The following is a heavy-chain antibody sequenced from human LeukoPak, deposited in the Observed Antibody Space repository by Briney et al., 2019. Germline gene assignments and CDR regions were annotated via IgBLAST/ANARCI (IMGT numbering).Heavy chain of an antibody. CDR3: ARDRFDSGSYYFDY. CDR1: GFTFSSYW. J-gene: IGHJ4*02. V-gene: IGHV3-7*01. Sequence: GGSLRLSCAASGFTFSSYWMTWVRQAPGKGLEWVANIKQDGSETFYVDSVKGRFTISRDNSKNTLYLQMNSLRAEDTAVYYCARDRFDSGSYYFDYWGQGTLVTVSS. D-gene: IGHD1-26*01. CDR2: IKQDGSET.